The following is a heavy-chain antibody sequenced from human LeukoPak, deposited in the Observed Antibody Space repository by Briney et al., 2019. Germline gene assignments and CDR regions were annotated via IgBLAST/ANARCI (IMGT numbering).Heavy chain of an antibody. CDR3: ARGSLLGSFDY. V-gene: IGHV4-59*01. D-gene: IGHD2-15*01. CDR1: GGSISNYY. Sequence: SETLSLTCTVSGGSISNYYWSWIRQPPGKGLEWIGYIYYSGSTNYNPSLKSRVTISVDTSKNQFSLKLSSVTAADTAVYYCARGSLLGSFDYWGQGTLVTVSS. J-gene: IGHJ4*02. CDR2: IYYSGST.